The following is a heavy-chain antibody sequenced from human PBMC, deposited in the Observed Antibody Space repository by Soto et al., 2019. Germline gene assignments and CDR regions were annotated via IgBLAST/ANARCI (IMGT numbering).Heavy chain of an antibody. J-gene: IGHJ4*02. D-gene: IGHD6-19*01. Sequence: QVLLLQSGAEVKKPGASVKVACKASGYTFSGSYMHWVRQAPGQGLEWMGWINPNSGGTKSAEKFQGRVTMTRDTSISTAYMELIRLTSDDTAVYYCASAAVTGTAGLDFWGQGTQVTVSS. V-gene: IGHV1-2*02. CDR2: INPNSGGT. CDR1: GYTFSGSY. CDR3: ASAAVTGTAGLDF.